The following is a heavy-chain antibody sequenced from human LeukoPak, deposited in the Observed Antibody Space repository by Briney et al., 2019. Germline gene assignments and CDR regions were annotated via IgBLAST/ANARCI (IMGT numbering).Heavy chain of an antibody. CDR3: TTEGGDYDILTGYFEYFDY. V-gene: IGHV3-15*01. D-gene: IGHD3-9*01. Sequence: PGGSLRLSCAASGFTFSNAWMSWVRQAPGKGLEWVGRIKSKTDRGTTDNAAPVKGRFTISRDDSKNTLYLQMNSLKTEDTAVYYCTTEGGDYDILTGYFEYFDYWGQGTLVTVSS. CDR1: GFTFSNAW. CDR2: IKSKTDRGTT. J-gene: IGHJ4*02.